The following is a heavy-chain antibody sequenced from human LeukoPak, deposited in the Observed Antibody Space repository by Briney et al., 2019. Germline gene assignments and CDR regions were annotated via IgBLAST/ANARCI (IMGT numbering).Heavy chain of an antibody. CDR2: INHSGST. D-gene: IGHD6-13*01. CDR1: GGSFSGYY. Sequence: SETLSLTCAVYGGSFSGYYWSWIRQPPGKGLEWIGEINHSGSTNYNPSLKSRVTISVDTSKNQFSLKLSSVTAADTAVYYCARGSSSWYNWFDPWGQGTLVTVSS. CDR3: ARGSSSWYNWFDP. V-gene: IGHV4-34*01. J-gene: IGHJ5*02.